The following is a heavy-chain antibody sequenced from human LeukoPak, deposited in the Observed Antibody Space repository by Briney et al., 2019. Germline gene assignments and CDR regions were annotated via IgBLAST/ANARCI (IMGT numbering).Heavy chain of an antibody. J-gene: IGHJ6*03. V-gene: IGHV3-53*01. CDR1: GLTVSSNY. Sequence: GGSLRLSCAASGLTVSSNYMSWVRQAPGKGLEWVSIIYSDGTTYYTDSVKGRFTISRDNAKNSLYLQMNSLRAEDTAVYYCAREAGNYDFWSGYYYYYMDVWGKGTTVTVSS. CDR2: IYSDGTT. CDR3: AREAGNYDFWSGYYYYYMDV. D-gene: IGHD3-3*01.